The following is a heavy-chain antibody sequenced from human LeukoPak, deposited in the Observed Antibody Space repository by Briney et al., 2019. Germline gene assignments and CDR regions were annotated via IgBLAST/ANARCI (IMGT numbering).Heavy chain of an antibody. J-gene: IGHJ4*02. V-gene: IGHV3-48*03. CDR2: ISSSGSTI. Sequence: GGSLRLSCAASGFTFTSYELNWVRQAPGKGLVWVSYISSSGSTIYYADSVKGRFTISRDNAKNSLYLQMNSLRAEDTAVYYCARDLIADPTGTLFDYWGQGTLVTVSS. CDR3: ARDLIADPTGTLFDY. CDR1: GFTFTSYE. D-gene: IGHD1-1*01.